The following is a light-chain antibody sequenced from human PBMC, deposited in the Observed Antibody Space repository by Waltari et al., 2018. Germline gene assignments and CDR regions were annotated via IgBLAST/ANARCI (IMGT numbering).Light chain of an antibody. V-gene: IGLV2-14*03. CDR1: SSDVGSSNY. CDR2: DVS. CDR3: ISYTTSDTMI. Sequence: QSALTQPASVSGSPGQSITISCPGTSSDVGSSNYVSWYQQHPGKVPKLIIYDVSHRPSGVSFRFSGSKSDNTASLTISGLQAEDEADYYCISYTTSDTMIFGGGTKLTVL. J-gene: IGLJ2*01.